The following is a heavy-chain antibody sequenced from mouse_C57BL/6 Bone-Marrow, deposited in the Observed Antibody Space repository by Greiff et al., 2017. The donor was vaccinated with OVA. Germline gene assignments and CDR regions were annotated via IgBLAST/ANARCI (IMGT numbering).Heavy chain of an antibody. CDR2: FYPGSGSI. CDR3: ARHEDWQLGRYWYFDV. D-gene: IGHD4-1*02. Sequence: QVQLQQSRAELVKPGASVKLSCKASGYTFTEYTIHWVKQRSGQGLEWIGWFYPGSGSIKYNEKFKDKATLTADKSSSTVYMELSRLTSEDSAVYFCARHEDWQLGRYWYFDVWGTGTTVTVSS. J-gene: IGHJ1*03. CDR1: GYTFTEYT. V-gene: IGHV1-62-2*01.